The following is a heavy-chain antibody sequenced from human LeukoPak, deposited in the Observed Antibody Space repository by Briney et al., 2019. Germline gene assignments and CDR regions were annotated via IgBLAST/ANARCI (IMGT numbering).Heavy chain of an antibody. CDR1: GYSISSGYY. D-gene: IGHD1-26*01. Sequence: PSETLSLTCTVSGYSISSGYYWGWIRQPPGKGLEWIGSIYYSGSTYYNPSLKSRVTISVDTSKNQFSLKLSSVTAADTAVYYCARALWSWVGATFGGGSFDYWGQGTLVTVSS. V-gene: IGHV4-38-2*02. CDR3: ARALWSWVGATFGGGSFDY. J-gene: IGHJ4*02. CDR2: IYYSGST.